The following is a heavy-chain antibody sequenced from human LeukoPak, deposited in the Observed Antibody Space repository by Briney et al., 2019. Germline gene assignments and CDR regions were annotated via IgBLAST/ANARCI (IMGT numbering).Heavy chain of an antibody. D-gene: IGHD1-1*01. Sequence: PSETLSLTCTVSGGSISSSSYYWGWIRQPPGKGLEWIGSIYYSGSTYYNPSLKSRVTISVDTSKNQFSLKLSSVTAADTALYYCARHSSLRTFDYWGQGTLVTVSS. V-gene: IGHV4-39*01. CDR3: ARHSSLRTFDY. CDR2: IYYSGST. J-gene: IGHJ4*02. CDR1: GGSISSSSYY.